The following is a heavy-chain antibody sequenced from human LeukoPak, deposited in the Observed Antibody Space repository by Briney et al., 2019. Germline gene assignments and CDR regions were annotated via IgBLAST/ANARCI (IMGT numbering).Heavy chain of an antibody. V-gene: IGHV4-30-4*01. CDR1: GGSISSGGYY. J-gene: IGHJ4*02. D-gene: IGHD1-20*01. Sequence: PSETLSLTCTVSGGSISSGGYYWSWIRQPPGKGLGWIGYIYYTGRTSYNPSLRSRVIISIDTSKNQFSLKLTSVTAADTAMYYCARDRHITVAEFAYWGQGTLVTVSS. CDR3: ARDRHITVAEFAY. CDR2: IYYTGRT.